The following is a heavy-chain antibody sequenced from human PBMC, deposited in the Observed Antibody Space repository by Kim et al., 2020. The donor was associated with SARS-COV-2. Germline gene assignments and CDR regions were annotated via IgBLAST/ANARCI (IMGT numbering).Heavy chain of an antibody. CDR2: IYYSGST. CDR3: PGELYDILTGAERAFDI. D-gene: IGHD3-9*01. J-gene: IGHJ3*02. CDR1: GGSISSSSYY. V-gene: IGHV4-39*07. Sequence: SETLSLTCTVSGGSISSSSYYWCWIRQPPGKGLEWIGSIYYSGSTYYNPSLKSRVTISVDTSKNQFSLKLSSVTAADTAVYYCPGELYDILTGAERAFDIWGKGTMVTVSS.